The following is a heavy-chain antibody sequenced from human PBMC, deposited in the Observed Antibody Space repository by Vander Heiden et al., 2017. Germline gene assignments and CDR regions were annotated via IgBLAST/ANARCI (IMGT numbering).Heavy chain of an antibody. J-gene: IGHJ4*02. CDR2: IWYDGSNK. Sequence: QVQLVASGGGVVQPGGSLRLSCAASGFHFSSYGMHWVRQAPGKGLEWVAVIWYDGSNKYYADSVRGRFTISRDNSKNTLYLQMNSLRAEDTAVYYCARDPRASSEVGVGATNVDYWGQGTLVTVSS. CDR1: GFHFSSYG. D-gene: IGHD1-26*01. V-gene: IGHV3-33*01. CDR3: ARDPRASSEVGVGATNVDY.